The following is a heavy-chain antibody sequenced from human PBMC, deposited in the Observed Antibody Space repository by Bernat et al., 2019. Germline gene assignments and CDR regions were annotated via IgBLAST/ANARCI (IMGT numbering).Heavy chain of an antibody. J-gene: IGHJ4*02. Sequence: QVQLQESGPGLVKPSETLSLTCTVSGGSISSYYWSWIRQPPGKGLEWIGYIYYSGSTNYNPSLKSRVTISVDTSKNQFSLKLSSVTAADTAVYYCARAGKIRLNDYTTSIPVWGQGTLVTVSS. V-gene: IGHV4-59*01. CDR2: IYYSGST. CDR1: GGSISSYY. D-gene: IGHD4-11*01. CDR3: ARAGKIRLNDYTTSIPV.